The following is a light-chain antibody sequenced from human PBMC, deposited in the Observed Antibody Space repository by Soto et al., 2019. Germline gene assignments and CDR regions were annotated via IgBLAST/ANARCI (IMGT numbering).Light chain of an antibody. V-gene: IGKV3-15*01. CDR2: GSS. CDR3: QQYNNWPPGT. J-gene: IGKJ5*01. CDR1: QSVSSN. Sequence: EIVMTQSPATLSVSPGERATLSCRASQSVSSNLAWYHQKPVQAPRLLIYGSSTRSTGIPARFSGSGSGTEFTHTNRSLQSEDFAVYCCQQYNNWPPGTYGQGTRLKI.